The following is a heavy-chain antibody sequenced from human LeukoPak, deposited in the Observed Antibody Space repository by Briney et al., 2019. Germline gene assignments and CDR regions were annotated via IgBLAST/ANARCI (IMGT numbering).Heavy chain of an antibody. CDR1: GGSISSYD. CDR3: ARTTEGGYTYDYFYYYYMDV. V-gene: IGHV4-59*01. D-gene: IGHD5-18*01. J-gene: IGHJ6*03. CDR2: IYYSGST. Sequence: SETLSLTCTVSGGSISSYDWSWIRQPPGKGLEWIGYIYYSGSTNYNPSLKSRVTISVDSSKNQFSLKLSSVTAADTAVYYCARTTEGGYTYDYFYYYYMDVWGKGTTVTISS.